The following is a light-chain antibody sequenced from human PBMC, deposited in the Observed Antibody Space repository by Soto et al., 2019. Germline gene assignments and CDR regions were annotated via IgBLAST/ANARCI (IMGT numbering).Light chain of an antibody. Sequence: QSALTQPASVSGSLGQLITISCTGTSSDVGAYNYVSWYQQQPGKAPKLMISEVSNRPSGVSNRFSGSKSGNTASLIISGLQAEDEADYYCCSFTSITTYVFGTGTKVTVL. CDR2: EVS. J-gene: IGLJ1*01. CDR1: SSDVGAYNY. CDR3: CSFTSITTYV. V-gene: IGLV2-14*01.